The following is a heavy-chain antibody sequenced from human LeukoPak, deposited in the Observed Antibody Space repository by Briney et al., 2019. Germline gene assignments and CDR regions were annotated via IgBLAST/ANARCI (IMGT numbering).Heavy chain of an antibody. D-gene: IGHD3-22*01. V-gene: IGHV3-23*01. Sequence: GGSLRLSCAASGFTFSNYGMNWVRQAPGKGLEWVSGISPSGDITYYADSVKGRFTISRDNAKNSLYLQMNSLRAEDTALYYCAKDGTYYYDSSGYWGYFDYWGQGTLVTVSS. CDR1: GFTFSNYG. CDR2: ISPSGDIT. J-gene: IGHJ4*02. CDR3: AKDGTYYYDSSGYWGYFDY.